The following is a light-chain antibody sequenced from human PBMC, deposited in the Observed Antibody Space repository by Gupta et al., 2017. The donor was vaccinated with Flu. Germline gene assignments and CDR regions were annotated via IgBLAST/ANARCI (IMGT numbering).Light chain of an antibody. V-gene: IGLV1-44*01. CDR3: AGWDDSQKGQDG. J-gene: IGLJ1*01. CDR2: EKN. Sequence: VTISCSGSSSNIGSNTVNWYQQVPGMDLKLRNYEKNQRPSGVPDRFSGSKSGTSASLDINGLQSEDEADYYGAGWDDSQKGQDGCGTGNKVTV. CDR1: SSNIGSNT.